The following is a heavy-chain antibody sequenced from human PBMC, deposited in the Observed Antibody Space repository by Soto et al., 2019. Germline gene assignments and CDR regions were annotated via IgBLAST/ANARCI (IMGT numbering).Heavy chain of an antibody. J-gene: IGHJ5*02. CDR2: IKTKSDGGTT. Sequence: PGGSLRLSSAPSVFTLSNAWMTCVRHSPGKWLEWVGRIKTKSDGGTTDYAAPVKGRFTISRDDSKNTLYLQMNSLKTEDTAVYYCTTEGGYQILNYGWFDPWRQGTLVSVSS. D-gene: IGHD4-17*01. CDR3: TTEGGYQILNYGWFDP. V-gene: IGHV3-15*01. CDR1: VFTLSNAW.